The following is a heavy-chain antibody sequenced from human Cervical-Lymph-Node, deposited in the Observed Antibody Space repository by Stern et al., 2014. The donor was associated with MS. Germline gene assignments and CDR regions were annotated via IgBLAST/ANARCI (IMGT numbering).Heavy chain of an antibody. D-gene: IGHD3-10*01. Sequence: QVQLVESGGGVVQPGRSLRLSCAVSGFSLNSLGMHWVRQAPGQGLEWVAVISVDGSNRRYGDYVKCRFNIARDISNNTVYLALHSLRPEDTAGYDCLGVGDAMHVWGQGTTVIVSS. CDR1: GFSLNSLG. V-gene: IGHV3-30*03. CDR2: ISVDGSNR. CDR3: LGVGDAMHV. J-gene: IGHJ6*02.